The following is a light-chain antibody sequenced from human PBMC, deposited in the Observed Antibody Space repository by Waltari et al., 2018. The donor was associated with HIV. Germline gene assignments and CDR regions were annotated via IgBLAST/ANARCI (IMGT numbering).Light chain of an antibody. V-gene: IGKV1-12*02. Sequence: IQMTQSPSSVSASVVDRVPFTCRASQDVSTWLAWYQQKPGNAPKLLIYAASRLQTGVPSRFSGRGSGTDFTLTINSLQPEDFATYYCQQADSFPFTFGQGTRLEIK. CDR1: QDVSTW. CDR3: QQADSFPFT. CDR2: AAS. J-gene: IGKJ5*01.